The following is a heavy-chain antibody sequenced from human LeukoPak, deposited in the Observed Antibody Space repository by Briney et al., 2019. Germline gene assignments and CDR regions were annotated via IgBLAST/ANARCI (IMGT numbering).Heavy chain of an antibody. D-gene: IGHD3-3*01. CDR2: IYYSGST. V-gene: IGHV4-39*01. CDR1: GGSISSSSYY. J-gene: IGHJ5*02. Sequence: SETLSLTCTVSGGSISSSSYYWGWIRQPPGKGLEWIGSIYYSGSTYYNPSLKSRVTISVDTSKNQFSLKLSSVTAADTAVYYCARRGYDFWSGYYTGLGFDPWGQGTLVTVSS. CDR3: ARRGYDFWSGYYTGLGFDP.